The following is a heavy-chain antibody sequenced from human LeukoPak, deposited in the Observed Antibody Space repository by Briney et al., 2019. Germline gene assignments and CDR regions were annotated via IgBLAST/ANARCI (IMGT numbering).Heavy chain of an antibody. V-gene: IGHV1-69*08. D-gene: IGHD1-26*01. CDR3: ARSLGRGFDY. J-gene: IGHJ4*02. CDR2: VISILRTA. Sequence: ALASVSCKASGGTLSTYTIHWVRRAPGQGLEWMGRVISILRTATYGQKFQGRVTITTDKSTSTTYMELTDLRLQDTAFYYCARSLGRGFDYWGQGSLVTVSS. CDR1: GGTLSTYT.